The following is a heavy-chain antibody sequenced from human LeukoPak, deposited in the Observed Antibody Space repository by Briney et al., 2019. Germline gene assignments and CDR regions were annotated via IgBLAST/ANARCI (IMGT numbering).Heavy chain of an antibody. CDR2: IYHLGGT. D-gene: IGHD1-26*01. Sequence: PSETLSLTCTVSGRSITRGGYYWSWVRQLPGKGLEWIGYIYHLGGTYYNASLKSRLTISVDTSNNQFSLNLSSVTAADTAVYYCARVPMGASYYYMDVWGKGTTVTVSS. J-gene: IGHJ6*03. CDR1: GRSITRGGYY. CDR3: ARVPMGASYYYMDV. V-gene: IGHV4-31*03.